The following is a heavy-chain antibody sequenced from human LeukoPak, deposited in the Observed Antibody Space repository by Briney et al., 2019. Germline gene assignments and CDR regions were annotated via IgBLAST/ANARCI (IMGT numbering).Heavy chain of an antibody. CDR2: ISYDGSNK. D-gene: IGHD6-13*01. Sequence: GGSLRLSCAASGFTFSSYGMHWVRQAPGKGLEWVAVISYDGSNKYYADSVKGRFTISRDNSKNTLYLQMNSLRAEDTAVYYCAKNRRALYSIAAAGTFDYWGQGTLVTVSS. J-gene: IGHJ4*02. CDR3: AKNRRALYSIAAAGTFDY. CDR1: GFTFSSYG. V-gene: IGHV3-30*18.